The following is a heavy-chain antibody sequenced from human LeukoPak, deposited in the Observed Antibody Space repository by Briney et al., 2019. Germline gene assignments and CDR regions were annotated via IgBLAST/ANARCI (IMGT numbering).Heavy chain of an antibody. D-gene: IGHD2-15*01. J-gene: IGHJ4*02. CDR1: GFTFSSYG. CDR3: AKAEVVVVAATHLDY. CDR2: IRYDGSNK. Sequence: GGSLRLSCAASGFTFSSYGMHWVHQAPGKGLEWVAFIRYDGSNKYYADSVKGRFTISRDNSKNTLYLQMNSLRAEDTAVYYCAKAEVVVVAATHLDYWGQGTLVTVSS. V-gene: IGHV3-30*02.